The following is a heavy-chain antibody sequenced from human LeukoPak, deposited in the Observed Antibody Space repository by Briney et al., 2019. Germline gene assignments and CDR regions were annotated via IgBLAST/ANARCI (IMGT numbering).Heavy chain of an antibody. V-gene: IGHV3-23*01. CDR3: AKHMNTYYGDYTFFDY. D-gene: IGHD4-17*01. J-gene: IGHJ4*02. Sequence: GGSLRLSCAASGFTFSSYGMSWVRQAPGKGLEWVSSISGSGGSTYYADSVKGRFTISRDNSKNTLYLQMNSLRAGDTAVYYCAKHMNTYYGDYTFFDYWGQGTLVTVSS. CDR1: GFTFSSYG. CDR2: ISGSGGST.